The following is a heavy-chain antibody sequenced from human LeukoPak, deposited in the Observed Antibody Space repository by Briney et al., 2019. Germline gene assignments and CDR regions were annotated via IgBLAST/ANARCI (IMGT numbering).Heavy chain of an antibody. CDR1: GFTFDDYA. CDR2: ISWNSGSI. Sequence: GGSLRLSCAASGFTFDDYAMHWVRQVPGKGLEWVSGISWNSGSIGYADSVKGRFTISRDNAKNSLYLQMNSLRAEDTAVYYCARAGSYYFDYWGQGTLVTVSS. J-gene: IGHJ4*02. V-gene: IGHV3-9*01. CDR3: ARAGSYYFDY. D-gene: IGHD3-10*01.